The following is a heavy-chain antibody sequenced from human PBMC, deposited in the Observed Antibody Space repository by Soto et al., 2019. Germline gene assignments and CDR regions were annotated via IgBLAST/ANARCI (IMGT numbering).Heavy chain of an antibody. V-gene: IGHV3-30*03. J-gene: IGHJ4*02. CDR1: GFTFSMYG. Sequence: QVQLVESGGGVVQPGNSVRLSCAASGFTFSMYGMHWVRQAPGKGLEWVAVTASDGTNEFYGDSVKGRFTISRDNPRATLYLQMNSLRPDDTAVYYCARKNPGRVSELPDYWGQGTLVTVSS. D-gene: IGHD3-10*01. CDR2: TASDGTNE. CDR3: ARKNPGRVSELPDY.